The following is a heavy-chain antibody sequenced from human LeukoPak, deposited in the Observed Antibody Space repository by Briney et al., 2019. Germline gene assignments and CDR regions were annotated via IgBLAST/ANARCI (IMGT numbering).Heavy chain of an antibody. V-gene: IGHV4-34*01. Sequence: ASETLSLTCAVYGGSFSGYYWSWIRQPPGKGLEWIGEINHSGSTNYNPSLKSRVTISVDTSKNQFSLKLSSVTAADTAVYHCARGRYQNWFDPWGQGTLVTVSS. CDR3: ARGRYQNWFDP. J-gene: IGHJ5*02. CDR1: GGSFSGYY. D-gene: IGHD2-2*01. CDR2: INHSGST.